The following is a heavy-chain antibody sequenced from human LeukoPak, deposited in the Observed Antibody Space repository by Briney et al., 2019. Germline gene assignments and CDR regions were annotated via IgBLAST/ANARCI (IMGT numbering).Heavy chain of an antibody. V-gene: IGHV4-61*02. CDR1: GGSISSGSYY. Sequence: PSETLSLTCTVSGGSISSGSYYWSWIRQPAGKGLEWIGRIYTSGSTNYNPSPKSRVTISVDTSKNQFSLKLSSVTAADTAVYYCARASSWYANWFDPWGQGTLVTVSS. CDR2: IYTSGST. D-gene: IGHD6-13*01. J-gene: IGHJ5*02. CDR3: ARASSWYANWFDP.